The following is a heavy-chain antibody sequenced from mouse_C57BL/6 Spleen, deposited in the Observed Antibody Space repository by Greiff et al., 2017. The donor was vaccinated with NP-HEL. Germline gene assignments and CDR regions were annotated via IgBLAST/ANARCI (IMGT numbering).Heavy chain of an antibody. J-gene: IGHJ2*01. Sequence: QVQLQQSGAELVKPGASVKLSCKASGYTFTSYWMHWVKQRPGRGLEWIGSIAPNSGGTKYNEKFKSKATLTVDKPSSTAYMQLSSLTSEDSAVYYCARQGTFYYFDYWGQGTTLTVAS. V-gene: IGHV1-72*01. CDR2: IAPNSGGT. CDR1: GYTFTSYW. CDR3: ARQGTFYYFDY.